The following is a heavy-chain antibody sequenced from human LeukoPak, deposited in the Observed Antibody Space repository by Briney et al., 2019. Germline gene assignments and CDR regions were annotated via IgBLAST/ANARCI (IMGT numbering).Heavy chain of an antibody. Sequence: GGSLRLSCAASGFTFSSYALHWVRQAPGKGLEWVAVISYDGSNKYYADSVKGRFTISRDNSMNTLYLQMNSLRAEDTAVYYCARASQTRSGYHDDYWGQGTLVTVSS. CDR1: GFTFSSYA. CDR2: ISYDGSNK. D-gene: IGHD3-3*01. V-gene: IGHV3-30-3*01. J-gene: IGHJ4*02. CDR3: ARASQTRSGYHDDY.